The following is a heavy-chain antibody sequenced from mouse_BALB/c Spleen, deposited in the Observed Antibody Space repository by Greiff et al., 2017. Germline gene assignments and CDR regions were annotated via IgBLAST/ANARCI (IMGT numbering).Heavy chain of an antibody. Sequence: EVQLQQSGPVLVKPGAPVKIPCKASGYTFTDYNMNWVPQSHGKSLEWIGDINPNNGGTIYNQKFKGKATLTVDKSSSTAYMELRSQTSEDTAVYYCAGLNYDEGAMDFWGKGTAVTGS. CDR2: INPNNGGT. D-gene: IGHD2-4*01. CDR1: GYTFTDYN. V-gene: IGHV1-18*01. J-gene: IGHJ4*01. CDR3: AGLNYDEGAMDF.